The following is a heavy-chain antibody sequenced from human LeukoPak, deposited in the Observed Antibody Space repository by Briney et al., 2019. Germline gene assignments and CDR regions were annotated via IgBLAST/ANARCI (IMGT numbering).Heavy chain of an antibody. D-gene: IGHD3-10*01. Sequence: GGSLRLFCAASGFTFSSYYMNWVRQAPGKGLEWVSSISSSSSYIYYADSVKGRFTISRDNAKNSLYLQMNSLRAEDTAVYYCAISGAGSAPLDYWGEGTLVTVSS. CDR2: ISSSSSYI. CDR3: AISGAGSAPLDY. CDR1: GFTFSSYY. V-gene: IGHV3-21*01. J-gene: IGHJ4*02.